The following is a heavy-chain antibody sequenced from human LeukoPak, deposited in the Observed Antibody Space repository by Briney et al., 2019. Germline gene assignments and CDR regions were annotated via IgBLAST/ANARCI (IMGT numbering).Heavy chain of an antibody. CDR2: IIPILGIA. V-gene: IGHV1-69*02. D-gene: IGHD1-26*01. CDR1: GDTFSSYT. CDR3: ARGRDGSAFDI. J-gene: IGHJ3*02. Sequence: SVKVSCKASGDTFSSYTISWVRQAPGQGLEWMGRIIPILGIANYAQKFQGRVTITADKSTSTAYMELSSLRSEDTAVYYCARGRDGSAFDIWGQGTMVTVSS.